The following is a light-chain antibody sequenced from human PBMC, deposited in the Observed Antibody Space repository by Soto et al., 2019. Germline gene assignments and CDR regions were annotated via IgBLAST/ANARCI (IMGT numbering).Light chain of an antibody. J-gene: IGLJ1*01. Sequence: QSVLTQPPSVSGAPGQRVTISCTGSSSNIGAGYDVHWYQQLPGTAPKLLIYGNSNRPSGVPDRFSGSKSGTSASLAITGLHAEDEADYYCQSYDSSLSAYYVFGPGTKLTVL. CDR1: SSNIGAGYD. V-gene: IGLV1-40*01. CDR3: QSYDSSLSAYYV. CDR2: GNS.